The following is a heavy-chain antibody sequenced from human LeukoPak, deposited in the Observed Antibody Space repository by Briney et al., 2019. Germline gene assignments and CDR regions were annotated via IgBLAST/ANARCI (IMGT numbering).Heavy chain of an antibody. V-gene: IGHV3-74*01. Sequence: QPGGSLRLSCAASGFTFSSYWMHWVRQAPGKGLVWVSRIKSDGSSTSYADSMKGRFTISRDNAKNTLYMQMNSLKAEDTAVYYCARESSVGAHKAFDYWGQGTLVTVSS. CDR2: IKSDGSST. CDR1: GFTFSSYW. CDR3: ARESSVGAHKAFDY. J-gene: IGHJ4*02. D-gene: IGHD1-26*01.